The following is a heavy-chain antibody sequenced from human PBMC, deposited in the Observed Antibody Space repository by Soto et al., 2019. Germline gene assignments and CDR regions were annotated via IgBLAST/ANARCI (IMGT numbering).Heavy chain of an antibody. CDR2: IYYSGST. Sequence: SETLSLTCTVSGGSISSGGYYWSWIRQHPGKGLEWIGYIYYSGSTYYNPSLKSRVTISVDTSKNQFSLKLSSVTAADTAVYYCARAIAAAGTVSPDWFDPWGQGTLVTVSS. D-gene: IGHD6-13*01. J-gene: IGHJ5*02. CDR1: GGSISSGGYY. CDR3: ARAIAAAGTVSPDWFDP. V-gene: IGHV4-31*03.